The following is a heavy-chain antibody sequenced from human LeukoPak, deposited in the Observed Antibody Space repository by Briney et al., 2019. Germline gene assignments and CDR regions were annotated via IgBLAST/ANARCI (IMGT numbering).Heavy chain of an antibody. Sequence: PSETLSLTCTVSGGSISSYYWSWIRQPPGKGLEWIGSIYNSGSTYYNPSLKSRVTISVDTSKNQFSLKLSSVTAADTALYYCARAYSSSWYWNWFDPWGQGTLVTVSS. CDR3: ARAYSSSWYWNWFDP. D-gene: IGHD6-13*01. J-gene: IGHJ5*02. CDR2: IYNSGST. V-gene: IGHV4-59*08. CDR1: GGSISSYY.